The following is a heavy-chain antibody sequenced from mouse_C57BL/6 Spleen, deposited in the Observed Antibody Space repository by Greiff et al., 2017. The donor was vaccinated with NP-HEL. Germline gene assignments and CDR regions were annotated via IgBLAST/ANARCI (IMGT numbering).Heavy chain of an antibody. Sequence: EVMLVESGGDLVKPGGSLKLSCAASGFTFSSYGMSWVRQTPDKRLEWVATISSGGSYTYYPDSVKGRFTISRDNAKNTLYLQMSSLKSEDTAMYYCARHGYYYGSSSPHFDYWGQGTTLTVSS. D-gene: IGHD1-1*01. CDR2: ISSGGSYT. CDR1: GFTFSSYG. CDR3: ARHGYYYGSSSPHFDY. J-gene: IGHJ2*01. V-gene: IGHV5-6*01.